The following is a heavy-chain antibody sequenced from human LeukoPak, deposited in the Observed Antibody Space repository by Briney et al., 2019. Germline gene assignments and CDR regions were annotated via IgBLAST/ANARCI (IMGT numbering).Heavy chain of an antibody. CDR3: ARDSLGYYYDGSGYLDY. V-gene: IGHV1-18*01. CDR2: ISAYNGNT. J-gene: IGHJ4*02. CDR1: GYTFTSYG. Sequence: ASVKVSCKASGYTFTSYGISWVRQALGQGLEWMGWISAYNGNTNYAQKLQGRVTMTTDTSTSTAYMELRSLRSDDTAVYYCARDSLGYYYDGSGYLDYWGQGTLVTVSS. D-gene: IGHD3-22*01.